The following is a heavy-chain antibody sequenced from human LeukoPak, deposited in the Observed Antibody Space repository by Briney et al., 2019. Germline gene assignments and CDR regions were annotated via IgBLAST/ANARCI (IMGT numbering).Heavy chain of an antibody. CDR3: TRDRGGIDY. CDR1: GDSVSNNSAT. V-gene: IGHV6-1*01. D-gene: IGHD3-10*01. CDR2: TYYRPRWYY. Sequence: SQTLSLTCAISGDSVSNNSATWNWIRQSPSRGLEWLGRTYYRPRWYYDYAVPVKSRITINPDASKNQFSLQLNSVTPEDTAMYYCTRDRGGIDYWGQGTLVTVSS. J-gene: IGHJ4*02.